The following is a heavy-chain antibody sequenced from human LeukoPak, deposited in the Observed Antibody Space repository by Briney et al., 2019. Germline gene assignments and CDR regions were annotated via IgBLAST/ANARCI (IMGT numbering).Heavy chain of an antibody. CDR1: GGTFRSYA. CDR2: IIHICGTA. J-gene: IGHJ4*02. V-gene: IGHV1-69*01. D-gene: IGHD5-24*01. Sequence: SVKVSCKASGGTFRSYAMSWVRQAPAKGLECVGGIIHICGTANYARKVQGRVTITADESTSTAYMELSSVRSEDTAVYYCARVDRYNQHVDHWGQGTRVTVPS. CDR3: ARVDRYNQHVDH.